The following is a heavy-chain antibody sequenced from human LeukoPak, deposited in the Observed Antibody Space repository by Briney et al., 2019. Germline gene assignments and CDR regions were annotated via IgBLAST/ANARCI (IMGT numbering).Heavy chain of an antibody. CDR3: ARPRMYYDSSGYYPY. Sequence: ASVKVSCKASGYTFTSYAMHWVRQAPGQRLEWMGWINAGNGNTKYSQKFQGRVTITRDTSASTAYMELSSLRSEDTAVYYCARPRMYYDSSGYYPYWGQGTLVTVSS. D-gene: IGHD3-22*01. CDR1: GYTFTSYA. J-gene: IGHJ4*02. CDR2: INAGNGNT. V-gene: IGHV1-3*01.